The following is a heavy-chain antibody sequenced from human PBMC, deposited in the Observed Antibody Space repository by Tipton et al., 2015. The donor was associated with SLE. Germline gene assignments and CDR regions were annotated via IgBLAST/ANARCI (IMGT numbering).Heavy chain of an antibody. J-gene: IGHJ3*02. CDR2: MYYGGST. CDR3: ARDVGGGHAFDI. D-gene: IGHD3-16*01. Sequence: TLSLTCTVSGGSISSSSYYWGWIRQPPGKGLEWIGYMYYGGSTNYKPSLKSRVTISVDTSKNQFSLKLNSVTAADTAVYYCARDVGGGHAFDIWGQGTMVTVSS. V-gene: IGHV4-61*01. CDR1: GGSISSSSYY.